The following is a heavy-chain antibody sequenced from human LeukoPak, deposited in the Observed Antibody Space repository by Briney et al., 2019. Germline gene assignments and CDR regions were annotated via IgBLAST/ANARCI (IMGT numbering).Heavy chain of an antibody. CDR2: IYYSGST. CDR1: GGSFSGYY. CDR3: AGRTVTTYYYYMDV. Sequence: SETLSLTCAVYGGSFSGYYWSWIRQPPGKGLEWIGYIYYSGSTNYNPSLKSRVTISVDTSKNQFSLKLSSVTAADTAVYYCAGRTVTTYYYYMDVWGKGTTVTISS. V-gene: IGHV4-59*01. J-gene: IGHJ6*03. D-gene: IGHD4-17*01.